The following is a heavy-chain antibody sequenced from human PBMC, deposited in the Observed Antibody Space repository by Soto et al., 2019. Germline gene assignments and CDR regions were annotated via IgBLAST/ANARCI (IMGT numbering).Heavy chain of an antibody. V-gene: IGHV1-3*05. CDR3: ARLGPESNWNALGAFDI. CDR1: GYTFTSYA. D-gene: IGHD1-20*01. CDR2: IIAANGNT. Sequence: QVQLVQSGAEEKKPGASVKVSCKASGYTFTSYAMHWVRQAPGQRLEWMGWIIAANGNTKYSQKFQGRVTITRDTSATTADMELSSLRSEDTAVYYCARLGPESNWNALGAFDIWGQGTMVTVSS. J-gene: IGHJ3*02.